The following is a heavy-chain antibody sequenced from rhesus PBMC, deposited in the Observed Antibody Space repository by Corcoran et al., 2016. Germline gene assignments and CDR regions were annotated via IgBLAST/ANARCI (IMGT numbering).Heavy chain of an antibody. Sequence: QVQLQESGPGLVKPSETLSLTCAVSGGSISGYYYWSWIRQPPRKGLEWIGSIYGSGGRNYLIPSLKSRVTLSVDPSKNQFSLKLSSVTAADTAVYYCASHYYSGSYYNDYWGQGVLVTVSS. CDR3: ASHYYSGSYYNDY. V-gene: IGHV4S14*01. D-gene: IGHD3-16*01. CDR1: GGSISGYYY. CDR2: IYGSGGRN. J-gene: IGHJ4*01.